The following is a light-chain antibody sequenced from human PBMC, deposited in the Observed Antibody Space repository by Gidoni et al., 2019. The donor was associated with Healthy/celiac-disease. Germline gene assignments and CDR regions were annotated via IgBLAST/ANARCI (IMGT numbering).Light chain of an antibody. CDR3: QQYGSSHPT. Sequence: EIVLTQSPGTLSLSPGERATLSCRASQRVSSSYLAWYQQKPGQAPRLLIYGASSRATGIPDRFSGSGSGTDFTLTISRLEPEDFAVYYCQQYGSSHPTFGQGTRLEIK. J-gene: IGKJ5*01. CDR1: QRVSSSY. CDR2: GAS. V-gene: IGKV3-20*01.